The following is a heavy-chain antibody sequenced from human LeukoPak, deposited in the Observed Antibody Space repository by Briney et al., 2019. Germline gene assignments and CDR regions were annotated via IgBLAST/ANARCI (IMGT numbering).Heavy chain of an antibody. Sequence: SETLSLTCTVTGGSISSYYWSWIRQPPGKGLEGIGYIYYSGSTNYNPSLKSRVTVSVDTSKNQFSLKLSTVTAADTAVYYCASSDYNWNHIDYWGQGTLVTVSS. CDR1: GGSISSYY. J-gene: IGHJ4*02. D-gene: IGHD1-14*01. V-gene: IGHV4-59*08. CDR2: IYYSGST. CDR3: ASSDYNWNHIDY.